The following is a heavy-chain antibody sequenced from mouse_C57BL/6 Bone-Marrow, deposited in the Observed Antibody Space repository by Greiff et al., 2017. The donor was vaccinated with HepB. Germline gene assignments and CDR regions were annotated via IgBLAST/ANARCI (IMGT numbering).Heavy chain of an antibody. J-gene: IGHJ1*03. CDR1: GYTFTSYW. Sequence: QVQLQQPGAELVRPGTSVKLSCKASGYTFTSYWMHWVKQRPGQGLEWIGVIDPSDSYTNYNQKFKGKATLTVDTSSSTAYMQLSSLTSEDSAVYYCLANWDGYFDVWGTGTTVTVSS. CDR3: LANWDGYFDV. V-gene: IGHV1-59*01. D-gene: IGHD4-1*01. CDR2: IDPSDSYT.